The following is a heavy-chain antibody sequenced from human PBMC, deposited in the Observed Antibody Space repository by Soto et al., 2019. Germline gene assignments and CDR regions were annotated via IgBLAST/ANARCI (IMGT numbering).Heavy chain of an antibody. CDR3: ARGGSYDNVRNNWFDP. CDR1: GGSISSSNW. V-gene: IGHV4-4*02. J-gene: IGHJ5*02. Sequence: SETLSLTCAVSGGSISSSNWWSWVRQPPGKGLEWIGEIYHSGSTNYNPSLKSRVTISVDKSKNQFSLKLSSVTAADTAVYYCARGGSYDNVRNNWFDPWGQGTLVPVAS. CDR2: IYHSGST. D-gene: IGHD3-10*02.